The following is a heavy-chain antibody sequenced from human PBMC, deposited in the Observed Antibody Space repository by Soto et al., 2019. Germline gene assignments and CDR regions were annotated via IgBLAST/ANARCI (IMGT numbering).Heavy chain of an antibody. D-gene: IGHD2-15*01. V-gene: IGHV3-30-3*01. Sequence: QVQLVESGGGVVQPGRSLRLSCAASGLTFISHAMHWVRQVPGKGLEWVAAISDDGSTKHYVDSVKGRSTISRDKSRNTVFLLMNSLRAEDTAVYFCAGERETSSWVLSGFEYWGQGTLVTVSS. J-gene: IGHJ4*02. CDR2: ISDDGSTK. CDR3: AGERETSSWVLSGFEY. CDR1: GLTFISHA.